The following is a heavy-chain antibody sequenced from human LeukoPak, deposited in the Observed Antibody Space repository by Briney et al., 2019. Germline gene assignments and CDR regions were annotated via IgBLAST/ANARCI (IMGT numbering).Heavy chain of an antibody. V-gene: IGHV4-4*09. Sequence: SETLSLTCTVSGGSISSYYWSWIRQPPGKGLEWIGFIYHSGSTDYNPSIKSRVTISVDTSKSQFSLKLTSVTAADTAVYYCATLTTVVTAYYFDYWGQGTLVTVSS. CDR3: ATLTTVVTAYYFDY. CDR2: IYHSGST. D-gene: IGHD4-23*01. CDR1: GGSISSYY. J-gene: IGHJ4*02.